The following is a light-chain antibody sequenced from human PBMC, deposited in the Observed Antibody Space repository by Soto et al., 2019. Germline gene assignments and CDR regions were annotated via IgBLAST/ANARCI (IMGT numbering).Light chain of an antibody. CDR1: KLGDKY. CDR2: QDT. Sequence: SYELTQHPSVSVSPGQTASITCSGDKLGDKYVCWYQQNPGQSPVLVIYQDTKRPSGIPERFSGSNSGNTATLTISGTQAMDEADYYCQAWDSSTAVFGIGTKLTVL. CDR3: QAWDSSTAV. V-gene: IGLV3-1*01. J-gene: IGLJ1*01.